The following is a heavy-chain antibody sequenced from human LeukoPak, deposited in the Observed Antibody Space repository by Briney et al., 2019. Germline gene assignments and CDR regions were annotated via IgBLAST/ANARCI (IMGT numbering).Heavy chain of an antibody. CDR2: IRSKANSYAT. CDR3: TRQRRELPEFDY. J-gene: IGHJ4*02. CDR1: GFTFSGSA. Sequence: GGSLKLSCVASGFTFSGSAMHWVRQASGKGLEWVGRIRSKANSYATAYAASVKGRFTISRDDSKNTAYLQMNSLKTEDTAVYYCTRQRRELPEFDYWGQGTLVTVSS. V-gene: IGHV3-73*01. D-gene: IGHD1-26*01.